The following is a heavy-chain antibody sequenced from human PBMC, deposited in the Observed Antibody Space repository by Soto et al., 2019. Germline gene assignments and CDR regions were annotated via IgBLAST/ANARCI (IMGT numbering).Heavy chain of an antibody. V-gene: IGHV3-23*01. Sequence: GGSLRHSCAASGFSFGGYAVAWVRQAPGKGLEWVSAISGGGGSTYYADSVKGRFTISRDNSKYTVYLQMNSLGAGDTAIYYCAKTETFNGYYNAFDYWGQGTRVTVSS. CDR3: AKTETFNGYYNAFDY. D-gene: IGHD3-9*01. CDR1: GFSFGGYA. J-gene: IGHJ4*02. CDR2: ISGGGGST.